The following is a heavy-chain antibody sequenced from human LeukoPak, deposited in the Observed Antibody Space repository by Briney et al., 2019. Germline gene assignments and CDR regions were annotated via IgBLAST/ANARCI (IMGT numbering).Heavy chain of an antibody. CDR3: ARYSSMIVVRYYFDY. J-gene: IGHJ4*02. D-gene: IGHD3-22*01. CDR2: IYYSGST. CDR1: GGSISSSSYY. V-gene: IGHV4-39*01. Sequence: SETLSLTCTVSGGSISSSSYYWGWIRQPPGKGLEWIGSIYYSGSTYYNPSLKSRVTISVDTSKNQFSLKLSSVTAADTAVYYCARYSSMIVVRYYFDYWGQGTLVTVSS.